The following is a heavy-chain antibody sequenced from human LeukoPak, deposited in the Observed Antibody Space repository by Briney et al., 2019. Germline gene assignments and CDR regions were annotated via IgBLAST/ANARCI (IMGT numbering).Heavy chain of an antibody. D-gene: IGHD1-26*01. Sequence: GSLRLSCAVSGFTVSSNYMSWIRQPPGKGLEWIGEINHSGSTNYNPSLKSRVTISVDTSKNHFSLKLSSVTAADTAVYFCARLGSGSYYAWFDPWGQGTLVTVS. CDR2: INHSGST. V-gene: IGHV4-34*01. J-gene: IGHJ5*02. CDR3: ARLGSGSYYAWFDP. CDR1: GFTVSSNY.